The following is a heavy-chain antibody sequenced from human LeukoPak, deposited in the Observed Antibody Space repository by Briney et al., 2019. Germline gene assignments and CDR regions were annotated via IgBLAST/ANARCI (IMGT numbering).Heavy chain of an antibody. D-gene: IGHD6-19*01. Sequence: GGSLRLSWVGTGFSFSNYWMNWVRQAPGKGLEWVANIKENGSQIYYVDSVKGRFTISRDNANNSVYLQMNSLRAEDTAVYYCAGSSGWLFDYWGQGTLVAVSS. J-gene: IGHJ4*02. V-gene: IGHV3-7*01. CDR2: IKENGSQI. CDR1: GFSFSNYW. CDR3: AGSSGWLFDY.